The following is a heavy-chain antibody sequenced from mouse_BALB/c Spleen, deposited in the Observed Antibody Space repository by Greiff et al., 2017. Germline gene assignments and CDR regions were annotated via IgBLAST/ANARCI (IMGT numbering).Heavy chain of an antibody. CDR3: ARRGGYDGGAMDY. J-gene: IGHJ4*01. Sequence: EVQRVESGGGLVKPGGSLKLSCAASGFTFSSYAMSWVRQTPEKRLEWVASISSGGSTYYPDSVKGRFTISRDNARNILYLQMSSLRSEDTAMYYCARRGGYDGGAMDYWGQGTSVTVSS. D-gene: IGHD2-2*01. CDR1: GFTFSSYA. CDR2: ISSGGST. V-gene: IGHV5-6-5*01.